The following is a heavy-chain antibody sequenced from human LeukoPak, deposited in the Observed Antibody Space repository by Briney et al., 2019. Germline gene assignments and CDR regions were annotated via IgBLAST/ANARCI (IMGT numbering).Heavy chain of an antibody. J-gene: IGHJ4*02. D-gene: IGHD3-10*01. CDR3: ARVWFGEHLDY. CDR2: ISAYNGNT. V-gene: IGHV1-18*01. CDR1: GYTFTSYG. Sequence: GASVKVSCKASGYTFTSYGISWVRQAPGQGLEWMGWISAYNGNTNYAQKLQGRVTMTTDTSTSTAYMELSRLRSDDTAVYYCARVWFGEHLDYWGQGTLVTVSS.